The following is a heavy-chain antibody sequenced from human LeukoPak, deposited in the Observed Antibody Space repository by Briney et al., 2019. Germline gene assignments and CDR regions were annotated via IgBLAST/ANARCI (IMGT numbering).Heavy chain of an antibody. V-gene: IGHV1-69*13. J-gene: IGHJ4*02. CDR2: IIPIVGTA. CDR1: GVTFSSYA. CDR3: ARGAVSDYYGSGSYYNIDY. Sequence: SVKVSCKASGVTFSSYAISWVRQAPGQGLEWMGGIIPIVGTANYAQKLQGRVTITADESTSTAYMELSSLRSEDTAVYYCARGAVSDYYGSGSYYNIDYWGQGTLVTVSS. D-gene: IGHD3-10*01.